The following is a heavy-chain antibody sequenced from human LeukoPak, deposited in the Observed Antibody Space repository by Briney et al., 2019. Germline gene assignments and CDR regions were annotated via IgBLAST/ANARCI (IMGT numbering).Heavy chain of an antibody. CDR2: ISSNGGST. V-gene: IGHV3-64*01. J-gene: IGHJ4*02. CDR1: GFTFSSYA. CDR3: ARKGNSGSSFDY. Sequence: PGGSLRLSCAASGFTFSSYAMHWVRQAPGKGLEYVSAISSNGGSTYYANSVKGRFTISGDNSKNTLYLQMGSLRAEDMAVYYCARKGNSGSSFDYWGQGTLVTVSS. D-gene: IGHD1-26*01.